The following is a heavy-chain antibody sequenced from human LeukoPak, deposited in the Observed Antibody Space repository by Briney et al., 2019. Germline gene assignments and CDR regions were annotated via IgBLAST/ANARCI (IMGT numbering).Heavy chain of an antibody. D-gene: IGHD3-3*01. J-gene: IGHJ4*02. V-gene: IGHV1-8*01. CDR1: GYTFTSYD. CDR2: MNPNSGNT. CDR3: ARGRGWEYYETPGY. Sequence: ASVKASCKASGYTFTSYDINWVRQATGQGLEWMGWMNPNSGNTGYAQKFQGRVTMTRNTSISTAYMELSSLRSEDTAVYYCARGRGWEYYETPGYWGQGTLVTVSS.